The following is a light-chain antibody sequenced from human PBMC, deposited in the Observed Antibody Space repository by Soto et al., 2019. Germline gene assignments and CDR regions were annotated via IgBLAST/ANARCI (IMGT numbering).Light chain of an antibody. V-gene: IGKV3-20*01. CDR2: GVS. Sequence: EIVMTQSPATLSVSPGERATLSCRASQSVSSTLLTWYQQKPGQAPRLLIYGVSSRETGIPDRFSGSGSGTEFTLTISRVEPEDFAVYFCQHYGSSTWTFGQGTKVDIK. CDR3: QHYGSSTWT. J-gene: IGKJ1*01. CDR1: QSVSSTL.